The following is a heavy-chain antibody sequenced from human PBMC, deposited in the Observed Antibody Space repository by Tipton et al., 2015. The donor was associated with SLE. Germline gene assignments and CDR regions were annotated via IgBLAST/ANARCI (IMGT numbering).Heavy chain of an antibody. CDR3: ARGSDDILTGSFDY. CDR1: GGSFSGYY. D-gene: IGHD3-9*01. J-gene: IGHJ4*02. Sequence: TLSLTCAVYGGSFSGYYWSWIRQPPGKGLEWIGEINHSGSTNYNPSLKSRVTISVDTSKNQFSLKLSSVTAADTAVYYCARGSDDILTGSFDYWGQGTLVTVSS. V-gene: IGHV4-34*01. CDR2: INHSGST.